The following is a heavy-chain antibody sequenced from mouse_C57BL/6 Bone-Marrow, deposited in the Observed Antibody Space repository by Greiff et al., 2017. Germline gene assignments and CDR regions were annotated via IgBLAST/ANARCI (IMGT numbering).Heavy chain of an antibody. D-gene: IGHD1-1*01. CDR2: IWSGGST. CDR1: GFSLTSYG. J-gene: IGHJ4*01. V-gene: IGHV2-2*01. Sequence: QVHVKQSGPGLVQPSQSLSITCTVSGFSLTSYGVHWVRQSPGKGLEWLGVIWSGGSTDYNAAFISRLSISKDNSKSQVFFKMNSLQADDTAIYYCARREYYGSRENAMDYWGQGTSVTVSS. CDR3: ARREYYGSRENAMDY.